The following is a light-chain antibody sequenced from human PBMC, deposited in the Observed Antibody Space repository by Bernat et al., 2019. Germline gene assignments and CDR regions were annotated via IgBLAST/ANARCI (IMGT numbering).Light chain of an antibody. Sequence: NFMLTQPHSVSESPGKTVTISCTRSSGSIASNYVQWYQQRPGSAPTTVIYEDNQRPSGVPDRFSGSIDSSSNSASLTISGLKTEEEADYYCQSMRVFGGGTKLTVL. J-gene: IGLJ3*02. CDR1: SGSIASNY. V-gene: IGLV6-57*04. CDR2: EDN. CDR3: QSMRV.